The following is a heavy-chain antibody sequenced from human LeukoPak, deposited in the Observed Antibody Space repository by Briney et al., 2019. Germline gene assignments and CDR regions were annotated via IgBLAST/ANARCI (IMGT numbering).Heavy chain of an antibody. Sequence: ASVKVSCKASGYTFSSSGFSWVRQAPGQGLEWMGWINNYNGNAKYVQKLQGRVTLTTDTSTGTAYMEMRSLRFDDTAVYYCARDAGGNSKFDYWGQGSLVTVSS. CDR1: GYTFSSSG. CDR3: ARDAGGNSKFDY. J-gene: IGHJ4*02. CDR2: INNYNGNA. D-gene: IGHD4-23*01. V-gene: IGHV1-18*01.